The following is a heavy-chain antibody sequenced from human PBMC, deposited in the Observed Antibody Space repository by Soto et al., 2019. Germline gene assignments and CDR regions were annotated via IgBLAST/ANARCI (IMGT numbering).Heavy chain of an antibody. D-gene: IGHD2-21*01. CDR1: GGTFSSYA. J-gene: IGHJ4*02. V-gene: IGHV1-69*01. CDR2: IIPIFGTA. CDR3: ARVFLGDGYNPHGIDY. Sequence: QVQLVQSGAEVEKPGSSVKVSCKASGGTFSSYAISWVRQAPGQGLEWMGGIIPIFGTANYAQKFQGRVTITADESTSTAYMELSSLRSEDTAVYYCARVFLGDGYNPHGIDYWGQGTLVTVSS.